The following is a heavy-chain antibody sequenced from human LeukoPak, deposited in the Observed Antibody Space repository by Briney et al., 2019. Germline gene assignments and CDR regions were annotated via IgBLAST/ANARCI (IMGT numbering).Heavy chain of an antibody. CDR2: INQDGSEK. CDR3: ATGARGKN. CDR1: GFTFTTYW. Sequence: GGSLRLSCTASGFTFTTYWMSWVRQAPGKGLEWVAKINQDGSEKDYVDSVKGRFTISRDNAKNSVYVQMNSLRPEDTAVYYCATGARGKNWGQGTLVTAPS. V-gene: IGHV3-7*01. J-gene: IGHJ4*02.